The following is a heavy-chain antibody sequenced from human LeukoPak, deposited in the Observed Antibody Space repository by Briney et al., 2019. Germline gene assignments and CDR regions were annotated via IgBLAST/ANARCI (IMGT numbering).Heavy chain of an antibody. J-gene: IGHJ6*03. CDR3: ARDPTYYYYYYMDV. CDR2: IYYSGST. Sequence: SETLSLTCTVSGGSISSSSYYWGWIRRPPGNGLEWIGSIYYSGSTYYNPSLKSRVTISVDTSKNQFSLKLSSVTAADTAVYYCARDPTYYYYYYMDVWGKGTTVTVSS. V-gene: IGHV4-39*07. CDR1: GGSISSSSYY.